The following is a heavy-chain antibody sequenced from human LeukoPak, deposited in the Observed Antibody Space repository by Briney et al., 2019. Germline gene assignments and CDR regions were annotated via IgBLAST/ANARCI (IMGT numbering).Heavy chain of an antibody. V-gene: IGHV4-4*07. J-gene: IGHJ4*02. D-gene: IGHD6-13*01. CDR3: ARDQGPTISAAGLFDY. CDR2: IYNTGST. Sequence: SETLSLTCTVSAGSLTSYHWSWIRQPAGKGLEWIGRIYNTGSTKYNPSLKSRVSMSVDTSMNQFSLKLNSVTAADTAVYYCARDQGPTISAAGLFDYWGQGILATVSS. CDR1: AGSLTSYH.